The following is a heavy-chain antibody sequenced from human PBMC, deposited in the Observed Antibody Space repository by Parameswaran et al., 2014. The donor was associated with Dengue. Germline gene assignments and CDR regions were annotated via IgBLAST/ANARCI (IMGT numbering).Heavy chain of an antibody. CDR3: ANSLNMMTPAGAFDI. V-gene: IGHV3-23*01. CDR2: ISGSGGST. Sequence: VRQMPGKGLEWVSAISGSGGSTYYADSVKGRFTISRDNSKNTLYLQMNSLRAEDTAVYYCANSLNMMTPAGAFDIWGQGTMVTVSS. D-gene: IGHD3-16*01. J-gene: IGHJ3*02.